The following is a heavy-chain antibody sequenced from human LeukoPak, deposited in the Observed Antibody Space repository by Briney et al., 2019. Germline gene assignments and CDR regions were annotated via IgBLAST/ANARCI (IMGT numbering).Heavy chain of an antibody. D-gene: IGHD6-13*01. J-gene: IGHJ4*02. CDR2: IKSKTDGGTT. Sequence: GGSLRLSCAASGFSFNNAWMSWVRQAPGKGQEWVGRIKSKTDGGTTDYAAPVKGRFTISRDDSKNTVYLQMNSLKTEDTAVYYCTRKGAAAFFDYWGQGTLVTVSS. V-gene: IGHV3-15*01. CDR3: TRKGAAAFFDY. CDR1: GFSFNNAW.